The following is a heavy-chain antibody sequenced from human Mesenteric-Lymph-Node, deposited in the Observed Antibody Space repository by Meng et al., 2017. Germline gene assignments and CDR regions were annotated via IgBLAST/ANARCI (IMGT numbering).Heavy chain of an antibody. Sequence: GESLKISCVSSGFKFDDYAMHWVRQAPEKGLEWVSGISWNSGNIGYADSVKGRFTISRDNAKNSLYLQMNSLRAEDTALYYGAKDINYILGDVLFDYWGQGTLVTVSS. V-gene: IGHV3-9*01. CDR1: GFKFDDYA. D-gene: IGHD4-11*01. CDR3: AKDINYILGDVLFDY. CDR2: ISWNSGNI. J-gene: IGHJ4*02.